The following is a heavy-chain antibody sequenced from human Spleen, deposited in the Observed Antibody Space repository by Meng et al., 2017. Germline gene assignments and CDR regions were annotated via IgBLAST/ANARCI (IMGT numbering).Heavy chain of an antibody. CDR3: ARVYYDSSGYYYLVPDY. Sequence: SETLSLTCTVSGGSISSSSYYWGWIRQPPGKGLEWIGSIYHSGSTYYNPSLKSRVTISVDTSKNQFSLKLSSVTAADTAVYYCARVYYDSSGYYYLVPDYWGQGTLVTVSS. CDR1: GGSISSSSYY. CDR2: IYHSGST. D-gene: IGHD3-22*01. V-gene: IGHV4-39*07. J-gene: IGHJ4*02.